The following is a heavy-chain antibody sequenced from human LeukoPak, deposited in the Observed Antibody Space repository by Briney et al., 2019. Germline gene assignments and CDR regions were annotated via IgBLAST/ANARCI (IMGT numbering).Heavy chain of an antibody. CDR2: IRYDGSNK. D-gene: IGHD6-13*01. J-gene: IGHJ4*02. CDR1: GFTFSSYG. CDR3: AKDMEPAAGFFDY. Sequence: GGSLRLSCAASGFTFSSYGMHWVRQAPGKGLEWAAFIRYDGSNKYYADSVKGRFAISRDNSKNTLYLQMNSLRAEDTAVYYCAKDMEPAAGFFDYWGQGTLVTVSS. V-gene: IGHV3-30*02.